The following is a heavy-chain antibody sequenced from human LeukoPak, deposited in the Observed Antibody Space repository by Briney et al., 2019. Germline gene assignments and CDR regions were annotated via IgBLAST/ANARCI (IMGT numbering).Heavy chain of an antibody. Sequence: GESLKISCKGSGYTFTSFWIGWVRQMPGKGLEWMGIIYPGDSDTRYSPSFQGQVTISADKSISAAYLQWSSLQASDTARYYCVTLYSSTWPIFWGQGTLVTVSS. CDR1: GYTFTSFW. J-gene: IGHJ4*02. CDR2: IYPGDSDT. V-gene: IGHV5-51*01. D-gene: IGHD6-13*01. CDR3: VTLYSSTWPIF.